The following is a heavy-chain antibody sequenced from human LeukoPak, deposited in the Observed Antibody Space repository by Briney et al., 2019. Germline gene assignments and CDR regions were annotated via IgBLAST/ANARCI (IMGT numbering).Heavy chain of an antibody. CDR2: INPNSGGT. V-gene: IGHV1-2*02. Sequence: GASVKVSCKASGYTFTGYYMHWVRQAPGQGLEWMGWINPNSGGTNYAQKFQGRVTMTRDTSISTAYIELSRLRSDDTAVYYCAREAPGGYSSSWYDYWGQGTLVTVSS. CDR3: AREAPGGYSSSWYDY. CDR1: GYTFTGYY. D-gene: IGHD6-13*01. J-gene: IGHJ4*02.